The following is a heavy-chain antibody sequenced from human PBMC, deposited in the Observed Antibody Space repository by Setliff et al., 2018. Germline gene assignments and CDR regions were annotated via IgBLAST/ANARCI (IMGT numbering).Heavy chain of an antibody. D-gene: IGHD2-2*01. J-gene: IGHJ4*02. CDR1: DYILTSYG. CDR3: SRLVRYCTRTTCQRASGAEL. Sequence: ASVKVSCKTSDYILTSYGLSWVRQAPGQGLDWMGWISTYNGHTNYAQKLQGRVTMTTDTSTSTAYLELRSLTSDDTAEYYCSRLVRYCTRTTCQRASGAELWGQGSLVTVSS. CDR2: ISTYNGHT. V-gene: IGHV1-18*01.